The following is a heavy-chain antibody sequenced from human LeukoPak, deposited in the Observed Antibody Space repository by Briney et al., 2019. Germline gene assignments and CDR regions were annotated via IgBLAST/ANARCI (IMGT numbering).Heavy chain of an antibody. D-gene: IGHD6-19*01. CDR2: INHSGST. J-gene: IGHJ4*02. CDR1: GGSFSAHY. CDR3: ARGGPGYSSFL. V-gene: IGHV4-34*01. Sequence: SETLSLTCAVYGGSFSAHYWSWIRQPPGKGLEYIGEINHSGSTNYNPSLKSRVTISADTSKNQFSLILRSVTAADTAVYYCARGGPGYSSFLWGQGTLVSVSS.